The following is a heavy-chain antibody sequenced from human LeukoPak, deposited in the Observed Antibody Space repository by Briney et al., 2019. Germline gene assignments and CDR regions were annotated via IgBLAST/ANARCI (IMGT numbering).Heavy chain of an antibody. D-gene: IGHD2-2*01. CDR3: ARNAGTKDYYNGMDV. V-gene: IGHV4-59*01. CDR1: GASINKYY. CDR2: FFYSGST. J-gene: IGHJ6*02. Sequence: PSGTLSLTCAVSGASINKYYWNWVRQPPGKGLEWISYFFYSGSTRYNPSLKSRVTISGDMSNNQFSLRLTSLTAADTAVYYCARNAGTKDYYNGMDVWGQGTTVIVSS.